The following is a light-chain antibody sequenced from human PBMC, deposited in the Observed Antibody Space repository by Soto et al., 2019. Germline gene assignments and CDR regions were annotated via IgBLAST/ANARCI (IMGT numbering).Light chain of an antibody. CDR2: TAA. J-gene: IGKJ2*01. CDR3: QQSFTTPYT. CDR1: QSINYY. Sequence: DIQMTQSPSSLSASIGDRVIITCRASQSINYYLNWYQQQPGKAPKLLVSTAASLRSGVPSRFSGSASGTDFALTISSLQPEDFATYYCQQSFTTPYTFGHGTKVDIK. V-gene: IGKV1-39*01.